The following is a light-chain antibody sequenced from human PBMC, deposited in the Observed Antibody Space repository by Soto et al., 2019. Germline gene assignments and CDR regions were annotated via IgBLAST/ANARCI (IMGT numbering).Light chain of an antibody. CDR3: ETWDSNTRV. Sequence: QLVLTQSSSASASLGSSVKLTCTLSSGHSSYIIEWHQQQPGKAPRYLMKLEGSGSYNKGSRVPDRFSGSSSGADRYLTISNLQFEDEADYYCETWDSNTRVFGGGTKLTVL. J-gene: IGLJ3*02. CDR2: LEGSGSY. CDR1: SGHSSYI. V-gene: IGLV4-60*02.